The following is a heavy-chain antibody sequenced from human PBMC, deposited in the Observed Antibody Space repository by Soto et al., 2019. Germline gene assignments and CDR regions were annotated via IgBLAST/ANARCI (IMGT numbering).Heavy chain of an antibody. Sequence: SDTLSLTCTVSGGSLSSGGYYWSWIRQHPGKGLEWIGYIYYSGSTYYNPSLKSRVTISVDTSKNQFSLKLSSVTAADTAVYYCARSDIVVVVPHPASYGMDVWGQGTTVNVSS. D-gene: IGHD2-15*01. CDR2: IYYSGST. CDR3: ARSDIVVVVPHPASYGMDV. V-gene: IGHV4-31*03. J-gene: IGHJ6*02. CDR1: GGSLSSGGYY.